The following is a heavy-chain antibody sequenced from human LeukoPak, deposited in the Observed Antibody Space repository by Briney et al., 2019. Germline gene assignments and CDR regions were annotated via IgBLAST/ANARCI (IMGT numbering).Heavy chain of an antibody. Sequence: SGGSLRLSCAASGFTFSSYWMNWARQAPGKGLEWVANIRHDGSATYYMDSVTGRFTISRDNAKNSLYLQMNSLRAEDTAVYYCASEEYSRSSHWGQGTLVTVSS. CDR3: ASEEYSRSSH. CDR2: IRHDGSAT. J-gene: IGHJ4*02. CDR1: GFTFSSYW. V-gene: IGHV3-7*03. D-gene: IGHD6-6*01.